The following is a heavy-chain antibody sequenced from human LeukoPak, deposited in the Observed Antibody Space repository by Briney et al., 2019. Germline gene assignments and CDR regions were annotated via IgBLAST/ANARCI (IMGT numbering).Heavy chain of an antibody. J-gene: IGHJ6*02. CDR3: ARDLALVRGVIAYYYGMDV. Sequence: SQTLSLTCTVSGGSISSGGYYWSWIRQHPGKGLEWIGYIYYSGSTYYNPSLKSRVTISVDTSKNQFSLKLSSVTAADTAVYYCARDLALVRGVIAYYYGMDVWGQGTTVTVSS. D-gene: IGHD3-10*01. CDR2: IYYSGST. V-gene: IGHV4-31*03. CDR1: GGSISSGGYY.